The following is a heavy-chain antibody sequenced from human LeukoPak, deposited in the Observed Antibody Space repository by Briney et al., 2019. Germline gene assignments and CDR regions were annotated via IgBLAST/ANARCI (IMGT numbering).Heavy chain of an antibody. V-gene: IGHV3-53*01. D-gene: IGHD3-9*01. J-gene: IGHJ4*02. CDR1: GFTVSSNY. CDR3: AKVPYYDILTGYYGDY. Sequence: GGSLRLSCAASGFTVSSNYMSWVRQAPGKGLEWVSVIYSGGSTYYADSVKGRFTISRDNSKNTLYLQMNSLRAEDTAVYYCAKVPYYDILTGYYGDYWGQGTLVTVSS. CDR2: IYSGGST.